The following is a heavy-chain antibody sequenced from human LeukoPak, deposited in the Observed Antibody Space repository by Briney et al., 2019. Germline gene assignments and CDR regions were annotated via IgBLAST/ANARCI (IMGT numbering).Heavy chain of an antibody. J-gene: IGHJ4*02. Sequence: EASGKVSCKASGYTFTSYGISWVRQAPGQGLEWMGWISTYNGNTNYAQKLQGRVTTTTDTSTSTAYMEVRSLGSDDTAVYYCARIQWELLIDYWGQGTLVTVSS. CDR1: GYTFTSYG. CDR3: ARIQWELLIDY. V-gene: IGHV1-18*01. D-gene: IGHD1-26*01. CDR2: ISTYNGNT.